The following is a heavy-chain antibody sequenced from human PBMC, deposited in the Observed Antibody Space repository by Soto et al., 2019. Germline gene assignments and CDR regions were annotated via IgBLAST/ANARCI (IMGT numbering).Heavy chain of an antibody. D-gene: IGHD1-26*01. J-gene: IGHJ4*02. CDR3: RGGPVGATNPTDY. V-gene: IGHV3-73*01. CDR2: IRSKANSYAT. CDR1: GFTFSGSA. Sequence: EVQLVESGGGLVQPGGSLKLSCAASGFTFSGSAMHWVRQASGKGLEWVGRIRSKANSYATAYAASVKGRFTISRDDSKNTAYLQMNSLKTEDTAVYYCRGGPVGATNPTDYWGQGTLVTVSS.